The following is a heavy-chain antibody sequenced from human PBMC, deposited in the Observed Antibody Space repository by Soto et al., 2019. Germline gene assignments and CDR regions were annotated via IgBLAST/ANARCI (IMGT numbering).Heavy chain of an antibody. Sequence: GGSLRLSCAASGFTFSSYSMNWVRQAPGKGLEWVSYISSSSSTIYYADSVKGRFTISRDNAKNSLYLQMNSLRDEDTAVYYCARVPPLRADYGDYLTDYYYYGMDVWGQGTTVTVSS. CDR1: GFTFSSYS. CDR2: ISSSSSTI. V-gene: IGHV3-48*02. D-gene: IGHD4-17*01. J-gene: IGHJ6*02. CDR3: ARVPPLRADYGDYLTDYYYYGMDV.